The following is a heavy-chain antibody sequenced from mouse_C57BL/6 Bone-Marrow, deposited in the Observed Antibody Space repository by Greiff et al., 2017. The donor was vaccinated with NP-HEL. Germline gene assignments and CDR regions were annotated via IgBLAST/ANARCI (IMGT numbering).Heavy chain of an antibody. V-gene: IGHV1-54*01. Sequence: QVQLKESGAELVRPGTSVKVSCKASGYAFTNYLIEWVKQRPGQGLEWIGVINPGSGGTNYNEKFKGKATLTADKSSSTAYMQLSSLTSEDSAVYFCARAYYSGDYWGQGTSVTVSS. D-gene: IGHD2-12*01. J-gene: IGHJ4*01. CDR3: ARAYYSGDY. CDR1: GYAFTNYL. CDR2: INPGSGGT.